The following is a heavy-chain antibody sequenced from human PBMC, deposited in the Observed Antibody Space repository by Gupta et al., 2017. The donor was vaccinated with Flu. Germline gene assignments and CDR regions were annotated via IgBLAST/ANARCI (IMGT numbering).Heavy chain of an antibody. CDR2: ISHSGTII. J-gene: IGHJ4*02. CDR3: ARGDHGIAAELSRLFDY. Sequence: QVQLVESGGGLVKPGGSLRLSCAASGFTFSDYYMTWIRQAPGKGLEWVSYISHSGTIIYYSDSVKGRFTISRDNARNSLYLQMSGLRADDTAVYYCARGDHGIAAELSRLFDYWGQRILVTVSS. CDR1: GFTFSDYY. V-gene: IGHV3-11*01. D-gene: IGHD6-13*01.